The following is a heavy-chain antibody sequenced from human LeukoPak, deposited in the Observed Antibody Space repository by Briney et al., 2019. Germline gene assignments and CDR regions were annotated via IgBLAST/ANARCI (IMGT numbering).Heavy chain of an antibody. D-gene: IGHD6-13*01. CDR2: IYSGGST. Sequence: GGSLRLSCAASGFTVSSNYMSWVRQAPGKGLEWVSVIYSGGSTYYADSVKGRFTISRDNSKNTLYLQMNSLRAEDTAVYYCAKGGYSSSWYGFDYWGQGTLVTVSS. J-gene: IGHJ4*02. V-gene: IGHV3-53*05. CDR1: GFTVSSNY. CDR3: AKGGYSSSWYGFDY.